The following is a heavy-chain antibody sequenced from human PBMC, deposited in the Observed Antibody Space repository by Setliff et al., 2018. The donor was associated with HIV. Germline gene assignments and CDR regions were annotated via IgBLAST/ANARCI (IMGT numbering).Heavy chain of an antibody. Sequence: ASVKVSCKVSGYSLTELSIHWVRQAPGEGLEWMGGFDPEDDGTVYAEKFQGRVTMTEDTSTDTAYMALSSLRSEDTAMYYCATSGFYDILTGPTPCVFDIWGQGTMVTVSS. V-gene: IGHV1-24*01. D-gene: IGHD3-9*01. CDR1: GYSLTELS. J-gene: IGHJ3*02. CDR3: ATSGFYDILTGPTPCVFDI. CDR2: FDPEDDGT.